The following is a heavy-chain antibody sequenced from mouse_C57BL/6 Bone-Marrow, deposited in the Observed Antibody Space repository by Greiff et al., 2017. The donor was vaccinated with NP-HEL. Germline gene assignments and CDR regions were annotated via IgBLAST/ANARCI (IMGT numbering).Heavy chain of an antibody. Sequence: EVKVEESGGGLVKPGGSLKLSCAASGFTFSSYAMSWVRQTPEKRLEWVATISDGGSYTYYPDNVKGRFTISRDNAKNNLYLQMSHLKSEDTAMYYCARVRQGDYAMDYWGQGTSVTVSS. CDR2: ISDGGSYT. V-gene: IGHV5-4*03. D-gene: IGHD3-2*01. CDR1: GFTFSSYA. J-gene: IGHJ4*01. CDR3: ARVRQGDYAMDY.